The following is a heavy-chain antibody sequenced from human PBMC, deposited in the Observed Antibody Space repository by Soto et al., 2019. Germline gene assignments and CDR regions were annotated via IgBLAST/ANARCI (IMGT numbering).Heavy chain of an antibody. CDR2: ISSSSSYI. CDR3: ARDLVRIAVAGFIDY. V-gene: IGHV3-21*01. J-gene: IGHJ4*02. CDR1: GFTFSSYS. Sequence: PGGSLRLSCAASGFTFSSYSMNWVRQAPGKGLEWVSSISSSSSYIYYADSVKGRFTISRDNAKNSLYLQMSSLRAEDTAVYYCARDLVRIAVAGFIDYWGQGTLVTVSS. D-gene: IGHD6-19*01.